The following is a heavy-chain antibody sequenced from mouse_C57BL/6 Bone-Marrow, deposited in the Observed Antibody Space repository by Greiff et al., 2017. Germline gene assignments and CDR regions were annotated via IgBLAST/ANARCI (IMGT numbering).Heavy chain of an antibody. CDR1: GYTFTDYN. Sequence: VQLKQSGPELVKPGASVKIPCKASGYTFTDYNMDWVKQSHGKSLEWIGDINPNNGGTIYNQKFKGKATVTVDKSSSTAYMELRSLTSEDTAGYYCARTPAIPTVNCRYAMDYWGQGTSVTVSS. J-gene: IGHJ4*01. V-gene: IGHV1-18*01. CDR3: ARTPAIPTVNCRYAMDY. CDR2: INPNNGGT. D-gene: IGHD1-1*01.